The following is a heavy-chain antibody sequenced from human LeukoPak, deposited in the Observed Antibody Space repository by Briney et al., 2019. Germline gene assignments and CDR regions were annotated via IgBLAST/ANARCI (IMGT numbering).Heavy chain of an antibody. CDR1: GGSISSGGYY. J-gene: IGHJ4*02. CDR3: ARVLVVSPYYFDY. V-gene: IGHV4-31*03. CDR2: IYYSGSD. Sequence: PSETLSLTCTASGGSISSGGYYWSWIRQHPGKGLEWIGYIYYSGSDYYDPSLKSRTTISVDTSKNQFSLKLSSVTAADTAVYYCARVLVVSPYYFDYWGQGTLVTVSS. D-gene: IGHD2-21*01.